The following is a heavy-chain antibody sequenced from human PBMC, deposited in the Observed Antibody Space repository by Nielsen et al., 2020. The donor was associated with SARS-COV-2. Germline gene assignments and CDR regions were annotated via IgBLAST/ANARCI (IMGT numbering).Heavy chain of an antibody. D-gene: IGHD3-22*01. V-gene: IGHV3-23*01. J-gene: IGHJ4*02. CDR1: GFTFNNYA. CDR2: ISPSGGST. Sequence: GGSLRLSCAASGFTFNNYAMTWVRQAPGKGLERASTISPSGGSTHYADSVKGRFTISRDSSRSTLYLQMNSLRVEDTAVYYCVKSLYYYDSSGYWIFDHWGQGTLVTVSS. CDR3: VKSLYYYDSSGYWIFDH.